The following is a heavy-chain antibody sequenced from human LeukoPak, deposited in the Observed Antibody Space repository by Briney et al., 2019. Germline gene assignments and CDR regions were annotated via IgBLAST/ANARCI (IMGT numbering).Heavy chain of an antibody. CDR2: IWFDESSQ. CDR1: GFSFSDSG. V-gene: IGHV3-33*08. CDR3: ARAGRGRDTSHYYFDS. D-gene: IGHD3-10*01. J-gene: IGHJ4*02. Sequence: GRSLTLSCAASGFSFSDSGMHWVRQAPGRGPEYVAGIWFDESSQRYADSVEGRFTISRDNSKNTVFLQMRSVRVEDTAVYFCARAGRGRDTSHYYFDSWGRGTQVSVSS.